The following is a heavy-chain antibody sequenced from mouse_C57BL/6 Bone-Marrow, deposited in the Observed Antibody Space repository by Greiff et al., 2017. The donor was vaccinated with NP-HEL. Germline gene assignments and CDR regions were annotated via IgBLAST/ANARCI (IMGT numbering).Heavy chain of an antibody. Sequence: VQLKESGGGLVQPKGSLKLSCAASGFSFNTYAMNWVRQAPGKGLEWVARIRSKSNNYATYYADSVKDRFTISRDDSESMLYLQMNNLKTEDTAMYYCVRGDSSGQFAYWGQGTLVTVSA. D-gene: IGHD3-2*02. CDR1: GFSFNTYA. CDR2: IRSKSNNYAT. CDR3: VRGDSSGQFAY. V-gene: IGHV10-1*01. J-gene: IGHJ3*01.